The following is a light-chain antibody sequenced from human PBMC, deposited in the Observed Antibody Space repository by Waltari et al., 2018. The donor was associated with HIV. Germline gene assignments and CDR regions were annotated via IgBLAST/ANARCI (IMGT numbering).Light chain of an antibody. CDR2: RNN. J-gene: IGLJ2*01. CDR3: AAWDDSLSGVI. CDR1: SSNIGINY. V-gene: IGLV1-47*01. Sequence: QSVLTQPPSASGTPGQRVTISCSGSSSNIGINYVYWYQQLPGTAPKLLIYRNNQRPSGLPDRFSGSKSGTSASLAISGLRSDDEGDYYCAAWDDSLSGVIFGGGTKLTVL.